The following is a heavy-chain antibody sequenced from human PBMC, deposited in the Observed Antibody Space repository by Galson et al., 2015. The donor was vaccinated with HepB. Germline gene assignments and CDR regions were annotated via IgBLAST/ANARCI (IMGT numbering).Heavy chain of an antibody. Sequence: SLRLSCAASGFTFSSYAMSWVRQAPGKGLEWVSAISGSGGSTYYADSVKGRFTISRDNSKNTLYLQMNSLRAEDTAVYYCAKARIEDSGSYYLFTAEYFQHWGQGTLVTVSS. CDR2: ISGSGGST. CDR3: AKARIEDSGSYYLFTAEYFQH. J-gene: IGHJ1*01. CDR1: GFTFSSYA. V-gene: IGHV3-23*01. D-gene: IGHD1-26*01.